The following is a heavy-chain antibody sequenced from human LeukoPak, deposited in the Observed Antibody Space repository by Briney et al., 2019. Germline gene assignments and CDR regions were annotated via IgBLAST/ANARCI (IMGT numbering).Heavy chain of an antibody. Sequence: PSETLSLTCTGSGDSISSTSYFWGSIRQPPGKGLEWIGSIYYSGSTYYNPSLKSRVTISVDTSKNQFSLKLSSVTAADTAVYYCARRVRVIRAFDIWGQGTMVTVSS. V-gene: IGHV4-39*01. CDR1: GDSISSTSYF. CDR2: IYYSGST. D-gene: IGHD2-21*01. CDR3: ARRVRVIRAFDI. J-gene: IGHJ3*02.